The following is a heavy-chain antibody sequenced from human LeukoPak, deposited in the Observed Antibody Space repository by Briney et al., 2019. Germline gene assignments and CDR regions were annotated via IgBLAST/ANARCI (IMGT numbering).Heavy chain of an antibody. CDR1: GGSISSGGYY. CDR2: IYYSGST. D-gene: IGHD2-2*01. J-gene: IGHJ6*03. V-gene: IGHV4-31*03. CDR3: ARARYCSSTSCWPASYYYYMDV. Sequence: SETLSLTCTVSGGSISSGGYYWSWIRQHPGKGLEWIGYIYYSGSTYYNPSLKSRVTISVDTSKNQFSLKLSSVTAADTAVYYCARARYCSSTSCWPASYYYYMDVWGKGTTVTVSS.